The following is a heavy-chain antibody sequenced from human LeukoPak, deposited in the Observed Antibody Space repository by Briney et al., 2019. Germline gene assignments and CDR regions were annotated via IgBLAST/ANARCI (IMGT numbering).Heavy chain of an antibody. Sequence: ASVKVSCKASGYTFTGYYMHWVRQAPGQGLEWMGWINPNSGGTNYAQKFQGRVTMTRDTSISTAYMELSRLRSDDTAVYYCAKDEYSSSYGWFDPWGQGTLVTVSS. V-gene: IGHV1-2*02. J-gene: IGHJ5*02. CDR3: AKDEYSSSYGWFDP. D-gene: IGHD6-6*01. CDR2: INPNSGGT. CDR1: GYTFTGYY.